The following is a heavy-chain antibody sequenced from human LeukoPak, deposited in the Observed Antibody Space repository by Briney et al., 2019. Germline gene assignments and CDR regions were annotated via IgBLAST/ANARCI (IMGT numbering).Heavy chain of an antibody. CDR1: GFPFSSYA. CDR2: ISGSGGST. J-gene: IGHJ6*02. CDR3: AKEEDPVGRDGMDV. V-gene: IGHV3-23*01. D-gene: IGHD1-26*01. Sequence: GGSLRLSCAASGFPFSSYAMSWVRQAPGKGLEWVSAISGSGGSTYYADSVKGRFTISRDNSKNTLYLQVNSLRAEDTAVYYCAKEEDPVGRDGMDVWGQGTTVAVSS.